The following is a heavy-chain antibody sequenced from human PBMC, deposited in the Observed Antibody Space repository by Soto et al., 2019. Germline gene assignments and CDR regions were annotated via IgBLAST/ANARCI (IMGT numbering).Heavy chain of an antibody. D-gene: IGHD5-18*01. J-gene: IGHJ4*02. CDR1: GGSISNYY. CDR2: IYYSGRT. V-gene: IGHV4-59*01. CDR3: SRGKWDTAVPWHY. Sequence: PSETLSLTCTVSGGSISNYYWSWIRQPPGKGLEWIGYIYYSGRTNYNPSLKSRVTISVDTSKNQFSLKLSSVTAADTAVYYCSRGKWDTAVPWHYWGQGTLVTVSS.